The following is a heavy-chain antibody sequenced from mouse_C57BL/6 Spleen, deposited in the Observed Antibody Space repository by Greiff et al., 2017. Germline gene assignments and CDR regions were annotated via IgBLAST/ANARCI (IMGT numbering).Heavy chain of an antibody. Sequence: QVQLQQPGAELVRPGSSVKLSCKASGYTFTSYWMDWVKQRPGQGLEWIGNIYPSDSATHYNQKLKDKATLTVDKSSSTAYMQLSSLTSEDSAVDYCATIFDGFDGYAMDYWGQGTSVTVSS. CDR3: ATIFDGFDGYAMDY. CDR2: IYPSDSAT. J-gene: IGHJ4*01. CDR1: GYTFTSYW. D-gene: IGHD2-2*01. V-gene: IGHV1-61*01.